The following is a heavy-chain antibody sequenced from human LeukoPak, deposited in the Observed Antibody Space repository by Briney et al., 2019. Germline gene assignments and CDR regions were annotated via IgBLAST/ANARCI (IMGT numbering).Heavy chain of an antibody. D-gene: IGHD6-6*01. J-gene: IGHJ4*02. CDR2: IYISGST. Sequence: SETLSLTCTVSGGSISSYYWSWIRQPAGKGLEWIGRIYISGSTNYNPSLKSRVSMSVDTSKNQFSLKLSSVTAADTAVYYCARDIGYSSSSSAELDYWGQGTLVTVSS. V-gene: IGHV4-4*07. CDR1: GGSISSYY. CDR3: ARDIGYSSSSSAELDY.